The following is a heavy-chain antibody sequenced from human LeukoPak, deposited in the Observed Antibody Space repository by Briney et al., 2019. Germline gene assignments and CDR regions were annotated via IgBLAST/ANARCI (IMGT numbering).Heavy chain of an antibody. J-gene: IGHJ5*02. CDR1: GGSISSGSYY. CDR3: ARGRVNSGYYVSLNWFDP. V-gene: IGHV4-61*02. Sequence: SSETLSLTCTVSGGSISSGSYYWSWIRQPAGKGLEWIGRIYTSGSTNYNPSLKSRVSISADSSERQFSLKLNSVTAADTAVYYCARGRVNSGYYVSLNWFDPWGQGALVTVSS. CDR2: IYTSGST. D-gene: IGHD3-22*01.